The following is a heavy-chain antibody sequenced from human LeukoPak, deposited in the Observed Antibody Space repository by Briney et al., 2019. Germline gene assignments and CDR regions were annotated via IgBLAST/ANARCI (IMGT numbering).Heavy chain of an antibody. CDR1: GGSISSGGYY. J-gene: IGHJ5*02. D-gene: IGHD3/OR15-3a*01. CDR3: ARRTGQKPGFWFDP. V-gene: IGHV4-31*03. Sequence: PSETLSLTCTVSGGSISSGGYYWSWIRQHPGKGLEWIGYIYYSGSIYYNPSLKSRVTISVDTSKNQFSLKLSSVTAADTAVYYCARRTGQKPGFWFDPWGQGTLVTVSS. CDR2: IYYSGSI.